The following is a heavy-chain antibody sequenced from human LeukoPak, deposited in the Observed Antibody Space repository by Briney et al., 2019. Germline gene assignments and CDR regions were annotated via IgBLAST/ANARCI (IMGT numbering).Heavy chain of an antibody. CDR3: ARDYPGDAFDI. J-gene: IGHJ3*02. V-gene: IGHV4-59*01. CDR1: GGSISHYY. CDR2: ISYTGGT. Sequence: SEALSLTCTVSGGSISHYYWSWIRQPPGKRLEWIGYISYTGGTKYNPSLKSRVTISVDTSKNQFSLRLSSVTAADTAIYYCARDYPGDAFDIWGQGTMVTVSS.